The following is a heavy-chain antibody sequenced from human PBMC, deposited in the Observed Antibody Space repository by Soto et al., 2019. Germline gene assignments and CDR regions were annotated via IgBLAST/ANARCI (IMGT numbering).Heavy chain of an antibody. CDR2: MNPNSGNT. D-gene: IGHD4-17*01. J-gene: IGHJ4*02. Sequence: QVQLVQSGAEVKKSGASVKVSCKASGYTFTSHDINWVRQATGQGLEWMGWMNPNSGNTGYAQKFQGRVTMTRNTSISTAYMELSSLRSEDTAVYCARWDYGVYARFDYWGQGTLVTVSS. V-gene: IGHV1-8*01. CDR1: GYTFTSHD. CDR3: ARWDYGVYARFDY.